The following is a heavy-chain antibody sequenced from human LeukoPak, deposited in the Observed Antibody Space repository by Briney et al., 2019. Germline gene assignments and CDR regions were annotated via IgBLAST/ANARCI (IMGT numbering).Heavy chain of an antibody. V-gene: IGHV1-24*01. CDR2: FDPEDGET. D-gene: IGHD3-16*02. J-gene: IGHJ1*01. CDR3: AAVIKFWPLLYFQH. Sequence: ASVKVSCKVSGYTLTELSMHWVRQAPGKGLEWMGGFDPEDGETIYAQKFQGRVTMTEDTSTDTAYMELSNLRSEDTAVYYCAAVIKFWPLLYFQHWGQGTLVTVSS. CDR1: GYTLTELS.